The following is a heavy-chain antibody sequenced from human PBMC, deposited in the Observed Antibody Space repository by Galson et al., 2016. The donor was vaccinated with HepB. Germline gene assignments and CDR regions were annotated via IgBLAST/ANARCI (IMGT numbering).Heavy chain of an antibody. CDR3: TRAIAARLPFDY. J-gene: IGHJ4*02. V-gene: IGHV3-66*01. D-gene: IGHD6-6*01. Sequence: SLRLSCAASTVTLTNAWMTWVRQAPGKGLERVSIIYSGGYTYYADSVKGRFNISRDNSKNTVSLQMNSLRVEDTAVYYCTRAIAARLPFDYWGQGTLVTVSS. CDR2: IYSGGYT. CDR1: TVTLTNAW.